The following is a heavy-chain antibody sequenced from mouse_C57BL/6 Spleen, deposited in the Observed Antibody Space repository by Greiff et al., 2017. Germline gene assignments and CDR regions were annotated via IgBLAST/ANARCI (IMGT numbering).Heavy chain of an antibody. J-gene: IGHJ2*01. D-gene: IGHD1-1*01. CDR1: GYTFTDYE. CDR2: IDPETGGT. CDR3: TDYCGSSHDY. Sequence: QVQLQQSGAELVRPGASVTLSCKASGYTFTDYEMHWVKQTPVHGLEWIGAIDPETGGTAYNQKFKGKAILTADKSSSTAYMELRSLTSEDSAVDYCTDYCGSSHDYWGQGTTLTVSS. V-gene: IGHV1-15*01.